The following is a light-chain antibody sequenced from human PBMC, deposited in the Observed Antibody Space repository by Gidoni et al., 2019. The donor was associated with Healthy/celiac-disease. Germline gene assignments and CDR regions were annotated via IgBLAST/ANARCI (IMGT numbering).Light chain of an antibody. CDR2: GAS. Sequence: EIEMTQSPATLSASLGERATLTCRASQGVRSDLGWYQQKPGKAPKRLIYGASTLPSGVPARFSGSGSGTEFTLTISSLQPEDFATYYCLQHNSYPLTFGRGTKVEIK. V-gene: IGKV1-17*01. CDR3: LQHNSYPLT. J-gene: IGKJ4*01. CDR1: QGVRSD.